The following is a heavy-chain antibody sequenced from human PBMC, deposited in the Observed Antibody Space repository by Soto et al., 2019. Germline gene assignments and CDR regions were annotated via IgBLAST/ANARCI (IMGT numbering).Heavy chain of an antibody. J-gene: IGHJ6*02. CDR3: ARDMGGGYYYDSSGDYYFKNYYYGMDV. CDR1: GYSFTDYD. V-gene: IGHV1-69*04. D-gene: IGHD3-22*01. CDR2: IIPILGIA. Sequence: SVKVSCKTSGYSFTDYDIHWVRQAPGQGLEWMGRIIPILGIANYAQKFQGRVTITADKSTSTAYMELSSLRAEDTAVYYCARDMGGGYYYDSSGDYYFKNYYYGMDVWGQGTTVTVSS.